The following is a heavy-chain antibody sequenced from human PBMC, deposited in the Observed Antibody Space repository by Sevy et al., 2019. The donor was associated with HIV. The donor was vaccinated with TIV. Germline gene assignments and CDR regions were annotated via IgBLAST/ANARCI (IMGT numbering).Heavy chain of an antibody. D-gene: IGHD3-22*01. CDR1: GFTFSNAW. CDR3: TTDPITSLKYYYDSSGPKGYMDV. J-gene: IGHJ6*03. CDR2: IKSKTDGGTT. V-gene: IGHV3-15*01. Sequence: GGSLRLSCAASGFTFSNAWMSWVRQAPGKGLEWVGRIKSKTDGGTTDYAAPVKGRFTISRDDSKNTMYLQMNSLKTEHKAVYYCTTDPITSLKYYYDSSGPKGYMDVWGKGTTVTVSS.